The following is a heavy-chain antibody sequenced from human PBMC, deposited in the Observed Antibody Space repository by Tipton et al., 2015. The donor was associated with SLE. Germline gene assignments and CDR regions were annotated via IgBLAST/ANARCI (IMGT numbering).Heavy chain of an antibody. CDR2: IKSKTDGGTT. V-gene: IGHV3-15*01. Sequence: VQLVQSGGGLVKPGGSLRLSCAASGFTFSNAWMSWVRQAPGKGLAWVGRIKSKTDGGTTDYAGPVKGRFTISRDDSKNTLHLQMNSLITEDTAVYYCSTDRIVVTGRDDYWGQGTLVTVPS. CDR3: STDRIVVTGRDDY. D-gene: IGHD6-19*01. CDR1: GFTFSNAW. J-gene: IGHJ4*02.